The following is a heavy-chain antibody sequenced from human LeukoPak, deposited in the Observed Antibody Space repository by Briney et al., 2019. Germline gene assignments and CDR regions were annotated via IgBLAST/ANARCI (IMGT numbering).Heavy chain of an antibody. J-gene: IGHJ6*02. CDR2: VKGKTEGGKT. CDR3: TTLRSGSYFRMTGYYYGMDV. V-gene: IGHV3-15*01. D-gene: IGHD1-26*01. CDR1: GFSLCTAW. Sequence: GGALRVSCAASGFSLCTAWMSGGREGPGGGGGWGARVKGKTEGGKTEYAAPGKGRFTISRVYTKNTLCLQMNSLKTEDTAVYYCTTLRSGSYFRMTGYYYGMDVWGQGTTVTVSS.